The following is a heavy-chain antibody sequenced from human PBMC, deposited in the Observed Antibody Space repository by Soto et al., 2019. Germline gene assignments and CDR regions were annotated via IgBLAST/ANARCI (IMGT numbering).Heavy chain of an antibody. CDR3: ARDSPFTRSFDY. CDR1: GFTFSSYR. CDR2: INQDESGK. Sequence: EVQLVESGGGLVQPGGSQRLSCAASGFTFSSYRMTLVRQAPGKGLEWVANINQDESGKHYVDSVKGRFTISGDNAKTSLFLQMSNLRGEDTAVYHCARDSPFTRSFDYWGQGTLVTVSS. V-gene: IGHV3-7*03. J-gene: IGHJ4*02. D-gene: IGHD2-2*01.